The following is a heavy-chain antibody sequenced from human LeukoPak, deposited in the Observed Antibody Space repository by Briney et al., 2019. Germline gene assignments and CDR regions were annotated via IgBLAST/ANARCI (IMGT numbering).Heavy chain of an antibody. D-gene: IGHD2-15*01. CDR1: GFTFSSYA. J-gene: IGHJ4*02. V-gene: IGHV3-23*01. CDR3: ARVLRGSGSCFDY. Sequence: GGSLLLSCAASGFTFSSYAMSWVRQAPGKGLEWVSAISGSGGSTYYADSVKGRFTISRDNSKNTLYLQMNSLRAEDTAVYYCARVLRGSGSCFDYWGQGTLVTVSS. CDR2: ISGSGGST.